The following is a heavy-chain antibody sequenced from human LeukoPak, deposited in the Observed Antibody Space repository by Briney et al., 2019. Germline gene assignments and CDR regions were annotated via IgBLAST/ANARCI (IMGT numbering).Heavy chain of an antibody. Sequence: PSETLSLTCTVSGGSINSYYWSWIRQPPGKGLEWIAYIYYSGSTSYNPSLKSRVTISVDTSKNQFSLKLNSVTPEDTAVYYCARGLQSSGYAFDIWGQGTMVTVSS. V-gene: IGHV4-59*12. CDR2: IYYSGST. J-gene: IGHJ3*02. D-gene: IGHD6-19*01. CDR1: GGSINSYY. CDR3: ARGLQSSGYAFDI.